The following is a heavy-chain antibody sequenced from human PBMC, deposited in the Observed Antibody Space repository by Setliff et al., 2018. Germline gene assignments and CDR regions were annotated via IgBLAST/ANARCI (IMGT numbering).Heavy chain of an antibody. V-gene: IGHV1-8*02. CDR1: GYTFTSYD. CDR3: ARANDYSSGWYFYYYGMDV. D-gene: IGHD6-19*01. CDR2: MNPNSGNT. J-gene: IGHJ6*02. Sequence: ASVKVSCKASGYTFTSYDINWVRQATGQGLEWMGWMNPNSGNTGYAQKLQGRVTMTTDTSTSTAYMELRSLRSDDTAVYYCARANDYSSGWYFYYYGMDVWGQGTTVTVSS.